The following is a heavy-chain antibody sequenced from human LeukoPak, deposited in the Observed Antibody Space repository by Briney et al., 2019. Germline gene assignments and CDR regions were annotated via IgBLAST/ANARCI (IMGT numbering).Heavy chain of an antibody. CDR2: IYYSGNT. CDR1: GGSISSSSYY. CDR3: ARGSPLYNWFDP. J-gene: IGHJ5*02. Sequence: PSETLSLTCTVSGGSISSSSYYWGWIRQPPGKGLEWIGSIYYSGNTYYNPSLKSRVTKSVDTSKNQFSLKLTSVTAADTAVYYCARGSPLYNWFDPWGQGTLVTVSS. V-gene: IGHV4-39*07.